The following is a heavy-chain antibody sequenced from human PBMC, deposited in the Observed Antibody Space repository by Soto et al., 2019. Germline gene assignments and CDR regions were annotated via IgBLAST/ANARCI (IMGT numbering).Heavy chain of an antibody. CDR1: GGSISSYY. CDR3: ARHRRVTTTGNAFDI. J-gene: IGHJ3*02. D-gene: IGHD4-17*01. CDR2: IYYSGST. V-gene: IGHV4-59*08. Sequence: SETLSLTCTVSGGSISSYYWSWIRQPPGKGLEWIGYIYYSGSTNYNPSLKSRVTISVDTSKNQFSLKLSSVTAADTAVYYCARHRRVTTTGNAFDIWGQGTMVTVSS.